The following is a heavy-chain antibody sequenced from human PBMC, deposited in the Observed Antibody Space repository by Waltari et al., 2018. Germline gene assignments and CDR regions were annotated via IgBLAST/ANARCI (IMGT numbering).Heavy chain of an antibody. CDR1: GYSISRGSY. V-gene: IGHV4-38-2*02. J-gene: IGHJ5*02. CDR3: ARDPTERITMVSNWFDP. D-gene: IGHD3-10*01. CDR2: IYHSGST. Sequence: QVQLQESGPGLVKPSEPLSPTCAVSGYSISRGSYWAWIRPPPGKGLEWMGSIYHSGSTYYNPSLKGRVTISVDTSKNQFSLKLSSVTAADTAVYYCARDPTERITMVSNWFDPWGQGTLVTVSS.